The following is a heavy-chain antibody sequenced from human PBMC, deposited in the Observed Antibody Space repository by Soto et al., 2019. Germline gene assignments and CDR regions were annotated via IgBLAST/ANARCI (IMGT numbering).Heavy chain of an antibody. CDR2: ISPNNGAT. Sequence: QVQLVQSGAEVKKPGASMKVSCKASGYTFSDYYMHWVRQAPGQGLECMGWISPNNGATNYAQKFQDRVTMTRDGHLTTADRGLRGLRSGDTAVYYCARGGEFCSTGSCNSSLGDAFDVWGQGTTVTVSS. CDR3: ARGGEFCSTGSCNSSLGDAFDV. V-gene: IGHV1-2*02. CDR1: GYTFSDYY. J-gene: IGHJ3*01. D-gene: IGHD2-15*01.